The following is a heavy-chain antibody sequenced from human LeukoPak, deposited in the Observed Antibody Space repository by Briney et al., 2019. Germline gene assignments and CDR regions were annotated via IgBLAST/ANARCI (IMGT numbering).Heavy chain of an antibody. D-gene: IGHD6-13*01. V-gene: IGHV4-59*08. CDR2: IYFSGTT. CDR3: ARRRAEGGSNGHYNWFDP. CDR1: GDSINAYY. J-gene: IGHJ5*02. Sequence: SETLSLTCTVSGDSINAYYWGWIRQPPGKGLEWIGYIYFSGTTKYNPSLESRVTISVDTSRNQFSLKLSSVTAADTAVYYCARRRAEGGSNGHYNWFDPWGQGILVTVSS.